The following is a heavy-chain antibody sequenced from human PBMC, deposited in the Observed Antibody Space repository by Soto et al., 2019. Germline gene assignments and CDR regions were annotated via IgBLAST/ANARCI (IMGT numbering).Heavy chain of an antibody. CDR2: IYYSGNN. CDR1: GGSTSSDNY. D-gene: IGHD3-16*01. J-gene: IGHJ4*02. CDR3: AREGGESSECLYYFDS. V-gene: IGHV4-30-4*01. Sequence: QVQLQESGPGLVKPSQTLSLTCTVSGGSTSSDNYWSWIRQPPGKGLEWIGHIYYSGNNDYNPSLSSRLVISIGTSKNQFPLKLSSVTAADTAVYFCAREGGESSECLYYFDSRGQGSLVTVSS.